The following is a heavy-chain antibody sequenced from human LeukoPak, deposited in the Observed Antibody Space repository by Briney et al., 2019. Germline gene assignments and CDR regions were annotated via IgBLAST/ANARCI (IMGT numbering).Heavy chain of an antibody. CDR3: GVVPAAISYYYYYYMDV. V-gene: IGHV1-69*15. D-gene: IGHD2-2*01. CDR1: GGTFSSYA. J-gene: IGHJ6*03. Sequence: SVKVSCKASGGTFSSYAISWVRQAPGQGLEWMGRIIPIFGTANYAQKFQGRVTITADESTSTAYMELSSLRSEDTAVYYCGVVPAAISYYYYYYMDVWGKGTTVTVSS. CDR2: IIPIFGTA.